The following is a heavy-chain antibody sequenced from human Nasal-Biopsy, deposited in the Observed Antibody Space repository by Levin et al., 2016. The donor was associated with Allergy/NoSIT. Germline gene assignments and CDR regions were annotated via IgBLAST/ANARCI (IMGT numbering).Heavy chain of an antibody. J-gene: IGHJ4*02. V-gene: IGHV4-59*01. CDR1: GGSISSYY. CDR3: VSFWYNSGWAYFDY. D-gene: IGHD6-19*01. CDR2: IYYAGNT. Sequence: GSLRLSCNVSGGSISSYYWNWIRQAPGKRPEWIGYIYYAGNTKYNPSLESRVTMSVDASKRQFSLKLSSVTAADTAVYYCVSFWYNSGWAYFDYWGRGTLVTVSS.